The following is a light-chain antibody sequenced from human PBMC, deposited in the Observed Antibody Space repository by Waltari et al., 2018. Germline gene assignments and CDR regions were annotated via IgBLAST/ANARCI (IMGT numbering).Light chain of an antibody. J-gene: IGKJ1*01. CDR2: GAS. CDR3: QKYDRLPAT. V-gene: IGKV3-20*01. CDR1: QSVSRF. Sequence: EVVLPQSPGTPSLSPGERGTLSCRASQSVSRFLAWYQQKPGQAPRLLIYGASTRATGIPDRFSGSGSGTDFSLTISRLEPEDFAVYYCQKYDRLPATFGQGTKVEIK.